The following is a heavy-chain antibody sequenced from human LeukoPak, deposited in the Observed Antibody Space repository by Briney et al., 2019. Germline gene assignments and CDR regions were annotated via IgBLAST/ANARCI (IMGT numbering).Heavy chain of an antibody. V-gene: IGHV1-69*13. J-gene: IGHJ4*02. Sequence: ASVKVSCRASGGTFSNYAISWVRQAPGQGLEWMGGIIPIFATANYAQKFQGRVTITADESTSTAYMELSSLRSEDTAVYYCARDNEAVTTDGTRWGSLFDYWGQGTLVTVSS. CDR3: ARDNEAVTTDGTRWGSLFDY. D-gene: IGHD4-11*01. CDR1: GGTFSNYA. CDR2: IIPIFATA.